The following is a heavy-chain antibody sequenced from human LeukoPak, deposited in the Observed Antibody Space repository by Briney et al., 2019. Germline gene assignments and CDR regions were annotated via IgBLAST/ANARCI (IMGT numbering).Heavy chain of an antibody. CDR2: IWYDGSNK. CDR3: ARDYYGSGSYNTYYYYYGMDV. D-gene: IGHD3-10*01. J-gene: IGHJ6*02. V-gene: IGHV3-33*01. CDR1: GFTFSSYG. Sequence: GGSLRLSCAASGFTFSSYGIHWVRQAPGKGLEWVAVIWYDGSNKYYADSVKGRFTISRDNSKNTLYLQMNSLRAEDTAVYYCARDYYGSGSYNTYYYYYGMDVWGQGTTVTVSS.